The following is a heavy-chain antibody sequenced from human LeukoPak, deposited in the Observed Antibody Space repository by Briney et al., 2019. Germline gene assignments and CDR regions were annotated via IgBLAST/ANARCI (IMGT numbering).Heavy chain of an antibody. J-gene: IGHJ4*02. CDR2: ISSSSSYI. Sequence: GGSLRLSCAASGFTFSSYSMNWVRQAPGKGLEWVSSISSSSSYIYYADSVKGRFTISRDNAKNSLYLQMNGLRAEDTAVYYCARDHGYSYGYFDYWGQGTLVTVSS. V-gene: IGHV3-21*01. CDR1: GFTFSSYS. D-gene: IGHD5-18*01. CDR3: ARDHGYSYGYFDY.